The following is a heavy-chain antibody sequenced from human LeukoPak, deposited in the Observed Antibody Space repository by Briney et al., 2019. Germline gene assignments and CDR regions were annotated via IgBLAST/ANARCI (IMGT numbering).Heavy chain of an antibody. CDR1: GGSISSYY. CDR2: VYYTGST. V-gene: IGHV4-59*01. J-gene: IGHJ3*02. D-gene: IGHD3-10*01. CDR3: ARGGWSAFDI. Sequence: SETLSLTCTVSGGSISSYYWSWVRQPPGKGLEWIGFVYYTGSTNYSPSLKSRVTISVDTSKNQFSLKLRSVTAADTAVYYCARGGWSAFDIWGQGTMVTVSS.